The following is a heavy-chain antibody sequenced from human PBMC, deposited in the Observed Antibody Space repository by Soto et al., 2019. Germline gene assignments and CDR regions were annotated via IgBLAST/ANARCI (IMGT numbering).Heavy chain of an antibody. Sequence: GGSLRLSCVVSGFTFNSYAMSWVRQAPGKGLEWVSTISGGGGSTYYADSVKGRFTISRDNSKSTVYLQMNSLRAEDTAVYYCAKDPGGGTYYIYYLDYWGQGTLVTVSS. CDR2: ISGGGGST. CDR3: AKDPGGGTYYIYYLDY. CDR1: GFTFNSYA. D-gene: IGHD1-26*01. V-gene: IGHV3-23*01. J-gene: IGHJ4*02.